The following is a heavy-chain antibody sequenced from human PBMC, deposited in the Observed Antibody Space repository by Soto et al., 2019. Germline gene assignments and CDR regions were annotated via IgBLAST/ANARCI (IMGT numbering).Heavy chain of an antibody. CDR1: GGSINSDEFY. D-gene: IGHD3-16*02. J-gene: IGHJ5*02. CDR3: ARMGLPLGELSRNWFDP. Sequence: QVQLQESGPGLVKPSQTLSLTCSLSGGSINSDEFYWTWIRQSPGKGLEWIGYIYSSGRTHYNPSLKSRINISLDTSNNLLSLSLSSVTAADTAVYYCARMGLPLGELSRNWFDPWGRGTLVTVSS. V-gene: IGHV4-31*03. CDR2: IYSSGRT.